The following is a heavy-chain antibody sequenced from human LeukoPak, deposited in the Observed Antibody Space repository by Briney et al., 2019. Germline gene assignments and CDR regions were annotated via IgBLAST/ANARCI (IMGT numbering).Heavy chain of an antibody. Sequence: GGSLRLSCAASGFTFSSYWMTWVRQAPGKGLEWVSAISASGGSTYYADSVKGRFTISRDNSKNTLYLQMNSLRAEDTAVYYCAKDVVVPASLPHFAPDDYWGQGTLVTVSS. J-gene: IGHJ4*02. V-gene: IGHV3-23*01. CDR1: GFTFSSYW. D-gene: IGHD2-2*01. CDR3: AKDVVVPASLPHFAPDDY. CDR2: ISASGGST.